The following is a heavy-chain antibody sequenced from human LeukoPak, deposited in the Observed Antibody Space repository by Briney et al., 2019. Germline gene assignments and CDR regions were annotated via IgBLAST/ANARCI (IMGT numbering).Heavy chain of an antibody. CDR2: INPNSGGT. D-gene: IGHD3-3*01. CDR1: GYTFTGYD. V-gene: IGHV1-2*02. Sequence: ASVKVSCKASGYTFTGYDMHWVRQAPGQGLEWMGWINPNSGGTNYAQKFQGRVTMTRDTSISTAYMELSSLRSDDPAVYYCARVPRFLEWFLKKGIDPWGQGTLVTVSS. CDR3: ARVPRFLEWFLKKGIDP. J-gene: IGHJ5*02.